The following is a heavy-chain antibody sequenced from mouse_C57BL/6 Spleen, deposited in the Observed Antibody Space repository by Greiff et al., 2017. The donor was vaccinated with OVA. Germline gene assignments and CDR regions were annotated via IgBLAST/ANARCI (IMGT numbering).Heavy chain of an antibody. J-gene: IGHJ4*01. CDR3: ARTGTRAMDY. CDR2: IWSGGST. CDR1: GFSLTSYG. V-gene: IGHV2-2*01. D-gene: IGHD4-1*01. Sequence: QVQLQQSGPGLVQPSQSLSITCPVSGFSLTSYGVHWVRQSPGKGLEWLGVIWSGGSTDYNAAFISRLSISKDNSKSQVFFKMNSLQADDTAIYYCARTGTRAMDYWGQGTSVTVSS.